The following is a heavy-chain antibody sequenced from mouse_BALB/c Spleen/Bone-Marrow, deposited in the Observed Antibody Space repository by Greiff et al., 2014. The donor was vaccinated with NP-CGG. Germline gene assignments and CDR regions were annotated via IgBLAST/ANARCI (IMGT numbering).Heavy chain of an antibody. CDR2: IRSKSNNYAT. CDR1: GFTFNTNA. CDR3: VRDPSSWERAMDY. D-gene: IGHD4-1*01. Sequence: EVHLVESGGGLVQPKGSLKLSCAASGFTFNTNAMNWVRQAPGKGLEWVARIRSKSNNYATYYADSVKDRFTISRDDSQSMLYLQMNNLKTEDTAMYYCVRDPSSWERAMDYWGQGTSVTVSS. J-gene: IGHJ4*01. V-gene: IGHV10S3*01.